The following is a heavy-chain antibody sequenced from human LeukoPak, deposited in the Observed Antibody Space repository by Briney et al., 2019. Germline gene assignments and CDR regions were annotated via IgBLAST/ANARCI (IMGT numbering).Heavy chain of an antibody. CDR1: GFTFSSYS. D-gene: IGHD1-1*01. CDR3: ARIQTGTTRDYYYHMDV. J-gene: IGHJ6*03. CDR2: ISSSSSYI. V-gene: IGHV3-21*01. Sequence: PGGSLRLSCAASGFTFSSYSMNWVRQAPGKGLEWVSSISSSSSYIYYADSVKGRFTISRDNAKNSLYLQMNSLRAEDTAVYYCARIQTGTTRDYYYHMDVWGKGTTVTVSS.